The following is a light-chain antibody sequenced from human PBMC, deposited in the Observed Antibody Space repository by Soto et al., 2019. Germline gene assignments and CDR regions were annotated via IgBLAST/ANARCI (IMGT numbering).Light chain of an antibody. CDR1: QSVISNY. Sequence: EIGLTQSPGTLSLSPGERATLSCRASQSVISNYLAWYQQKPGQAPSLVIYGASSRATGSPDRFSGSGSGTDFTLTSTKLEAEDVAVYYCQQYGSSPTFGQGTKVEIK. V-gene: IGKV3-20*01. CDR3: QQYGSSPT. J-gene: IGKJ1*01. CDR2: GAS.